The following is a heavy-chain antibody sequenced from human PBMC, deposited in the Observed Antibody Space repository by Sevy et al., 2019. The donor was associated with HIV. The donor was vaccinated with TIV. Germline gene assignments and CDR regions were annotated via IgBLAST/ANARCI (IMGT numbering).Heavy chain of an antibody. D-gene: IGHD2-8*01. Sequence: GGSLRLSCAASGFTFSYSGMHWVRLAPGKGLEWLTFIQFEGSSQYYADSVKGRFTILRDNSKNTLYLQMNSLRGDDTAVYYCAKNTAAVGVGGFDYWGQGALVTVSS. CDR2: IQFEGSSQ. CDR3: AKNTAAVGVGGFDY. V-gene: IGHV3-30*02. CDR1: GFTFSYSG. J-gene: IGHJ4*02.